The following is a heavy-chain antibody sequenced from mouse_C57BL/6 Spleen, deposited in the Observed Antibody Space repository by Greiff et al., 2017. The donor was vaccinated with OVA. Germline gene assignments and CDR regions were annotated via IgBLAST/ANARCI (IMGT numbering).Heavy chain of an antibody. V-gene: IGHV3-1*01. CDR1: GYSITSGYA. Sequence: DVKLQESGPGMVNPSQSLSLTCTVTGYSITSGYAWHWIRHFPGTKLEWMGYISYSGSTNYNPSLKSRISITHDTSKNHFFLKVNSVTTEDTATYYCARGHYGNLGGAMDYWGQGTSVTVSS. CDR3: ARGHYGNLGGAMDY. J-gene: IGHJ4*01. D-gene: IGHD2-1*01. CDR2: ISYSGST.